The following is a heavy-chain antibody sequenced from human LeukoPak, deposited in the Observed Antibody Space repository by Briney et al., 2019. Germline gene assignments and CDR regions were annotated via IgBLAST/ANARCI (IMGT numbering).Heavy chain of an antibody. CDR2: IYYGGST. V-gene: IGHV4-59*01. Sequence: SETLSLTCTVSGGSINSYYWSWIRQPPGKGLEWIGSIYYGGSTNYNPSLKSRVTISVDTSKNQFSLRLSSVTAADTAVYYCARGRYSSSWYLDYWGQGALVTVSS. J-gene: IGHJ4*02. D-gene: IGHD6-13*01. CDR3: ARGRYSSSWYLDY. CDR1: GGSINSYY.